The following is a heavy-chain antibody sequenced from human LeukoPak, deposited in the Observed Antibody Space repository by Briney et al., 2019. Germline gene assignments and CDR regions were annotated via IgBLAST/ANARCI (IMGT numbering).Heavy chain of an antibody. J-gene: IGHJ4*02. V-gene: IGHV3-48*02. CDR2: ISDGSSTI. D-gene: IGHD4-17*01. CDR3: ARETVGLDY. Sequence: GGSLRLSCAASGFTFSSYSMNWVRQAPGKGLEWVSYISDGSSTIYYADSVRGRFTISRDNAKNSLYLQINSLRDEDTAVYYCARETVGLDYWGQGTLVTVSS. CDR1: GFTFSSYS.